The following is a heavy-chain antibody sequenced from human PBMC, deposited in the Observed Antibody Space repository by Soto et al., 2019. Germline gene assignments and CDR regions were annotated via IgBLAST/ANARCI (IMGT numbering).Heavy chain of an antibody. V-gene: IGHV4-34*01. CDR1: GGSFSGYY. Sequence: QVQLQQWGAGLLKPSETLSLTCAVYGGSFSGYYWSWIRQPPGKGLAWIGKINHSGSTNCNPSLKSPVTISVNTSKSRFSLKLSSVTAADTTVYYCARGRWLRAAFDYWGQGTLVTVSS. CDR3: ARGRWLRAAFDY. D-gene: IGHD5-12*01. J-gene: IGHJ4*02. CDR2: INHSGST.